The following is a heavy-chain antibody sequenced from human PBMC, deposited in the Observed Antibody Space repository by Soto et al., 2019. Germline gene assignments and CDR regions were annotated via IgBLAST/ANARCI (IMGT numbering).Heavy chain of an antibody. Sequence: SETLSLTCAVSGGSIASGSSSWSWIRQPPGKGLEWIGYIYYSGSTNYNPSLKSRVTISVDTSKNQFSLKLSSVTAADTAVYYCATALVRFGELLFDYWGQGTLVTVSS. CDR1: GGSIASGSSS. V-gene: IGHV4-61*01. J-gene: IGHJ4*02. CDR2: IYYSGST. D-gene: IGHD3-10*01. CDR3: ATALVRFGELLFDY.